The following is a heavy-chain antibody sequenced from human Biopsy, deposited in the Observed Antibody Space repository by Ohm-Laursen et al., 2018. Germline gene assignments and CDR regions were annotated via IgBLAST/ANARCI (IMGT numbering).Heavy chain of an antibody. J-gene: IGHJ6*02. CDR1: GGPISSDY. V-gene: IGHV4-59*01. Sequence: GTLSLTCTVSGGPISSDYWIWIRQTPGKGLEWIGYIYYSGSTNYNPSLKSRVTISVDASKNQFSLRLNSVTAADTAVYYCARATNSTGWPYYYFYGMDVWGQGTTVTVSS. D-gene: IGHD2/OR15-2a*01. CDR2: IYYSGST. CDR3: ARATNSTGWPYYYFYGMDV.